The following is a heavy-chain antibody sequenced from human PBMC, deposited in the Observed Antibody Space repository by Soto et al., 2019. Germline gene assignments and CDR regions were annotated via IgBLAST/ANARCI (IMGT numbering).Heavy chain of an antibody. D-gene: IGHD3-16*02. J-gene: IGHJ5*02. Sequence: SETLSLTCTVSGGSISSYYWSWIRQPPGKGLEWIGYIYYSGSTNYNPSLKSRVTISVDTSKNQFSLKLSSVTAADTAVYYCARGGELSLAHGWFDPWGQGTLVTVSS. CDR2: IYYSGST. CDR3: ARGGELSLAHGWFDP. V-gene: IGHV4-59*01. CDR1: GGSISSYY.